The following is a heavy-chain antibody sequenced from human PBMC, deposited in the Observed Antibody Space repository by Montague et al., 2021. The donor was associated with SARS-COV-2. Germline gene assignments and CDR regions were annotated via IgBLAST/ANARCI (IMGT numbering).Heavy chain of an antibody. CDR1: GFTFSSYSMN. V-gene: IGHV4-59*05. D-gene: IGHD1-26*01. J-gene: IGHJ4*02. CDR2: IYYSGST. Sequence: LRLSCAASGFTFSSYSMNWVRQAPGKGLEWIGSIYYSGSTYYNPSLKSRVTISVDTSKNQFSLKLSSVTVADTAVYYCVEIVGATDYWGQGTLVTVSS. CDR3: VEIVGATDY.